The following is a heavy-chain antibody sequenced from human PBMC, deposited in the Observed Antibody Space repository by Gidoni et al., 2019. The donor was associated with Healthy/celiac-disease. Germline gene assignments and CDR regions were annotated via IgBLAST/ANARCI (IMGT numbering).Heavy chain of an antibody. CDR3: ARDLQDDAFDI. V-gene: IGHV4-39*07. J-gene: IGHJ3*02. Sequence: QLQLQESGPGLVKPSETLSLTCTVSGGSISSSSYYWGWIRQPPGKGLEWIGSIYYSGSTYYNPSLKSRVTISVDTSKNQFSLKLSSVTAADTAVYYCARDLQDDAFDIWGQGTMVTVSS. CDR1: GGSISSSSYY. CDR2: IYYSGST.